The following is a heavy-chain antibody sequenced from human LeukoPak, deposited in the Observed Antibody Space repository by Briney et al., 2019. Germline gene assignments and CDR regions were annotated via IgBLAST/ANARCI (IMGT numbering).Heavy chain of an antibody. CDR2: ISSSSSYI. J-gene: IGHJ4*02. CDR3: VCLGLGGLSLD. D-gene: IGHD3-16*01. CDR1: GFTFSSYS. Sequence: GGSVRLSCAASGFTFSSYSMNWVRQAPGKGLEWVSSISSSSSYIYYADSVKGRFTISRDNAKNSLYLQMNSLRAEDTAVYYCVCLGLGGLSLDWGQGTLVTVSS. V-gene: IGHV3-21*01.